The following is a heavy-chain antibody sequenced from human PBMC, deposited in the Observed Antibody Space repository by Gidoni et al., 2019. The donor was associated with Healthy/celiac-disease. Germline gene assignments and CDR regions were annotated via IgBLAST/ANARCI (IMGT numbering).Heavy chain of an antibody. CDR3: ARGRTIPTVTTGFIDY. J-gene: IGHJ4*02. CDR1: GGSFRGYY. V-gene: IGHV4-34*01. Sequence: QVQLQQWGAGLLKPSETLSLTCAVHGGSFRGYYWSWIRQPPGKGLEWIGEINHSGSTNYNPSLKSRVTISVDTSKNQFSLKLSSVTAADTAVYYCARGRTIPTVTTGFIDYWGQGTLVTVSS. D-gene: IGHD4-17*01. CDR2: INHSGST.